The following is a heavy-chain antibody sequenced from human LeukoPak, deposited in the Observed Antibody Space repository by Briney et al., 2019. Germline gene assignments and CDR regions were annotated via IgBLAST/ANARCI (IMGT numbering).Heavy chain of an antibody. CDR3: GRDRHWNQGNFDY. CDR1: GYTITGYY. J-gene: IGHJ4*02. D-gene: IGHD1-1*01. V-gene: IGHV1-2*02. Sequence: ASVKLSCEAFGYTITGYYIHWVRQAPGQGLEWMGWINPNNGGTNSAQKFQGRVTMTRDTSIGTAYMELNRLTYDDTAVYYCGRDRHWNQGNFDYWGQGTPVTVSS. CDR2: INPNNGGT.